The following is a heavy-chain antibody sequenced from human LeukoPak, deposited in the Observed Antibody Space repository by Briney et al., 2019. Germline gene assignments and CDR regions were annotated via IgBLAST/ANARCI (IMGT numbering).Heavy chain of an antibody. CDR1: GGSISSYY. D-gene: IGHD6-19*01. CDR2: LSKSGTT. J-gene: IGHJ4*02. V-gene: IGHV4-59*01. CDR3: AEATQWLAFDY. Sequence: SETLSLTCTHSGGSISSYYWSWIRLPPGKGLEWIGYLSKSGTTNYNPSLESRVTISVDTSTNQLSLKVSSVTAADTAVYYFAEATQWLAFDYWGQGTLVTVSS.